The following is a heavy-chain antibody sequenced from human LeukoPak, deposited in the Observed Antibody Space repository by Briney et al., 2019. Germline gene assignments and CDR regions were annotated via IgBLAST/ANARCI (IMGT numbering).Heavy chain of an antibody. CDR2: IGYEGVHK. Sequence: GGSLRLSCAASGFTFNNFGMHWVRLAPGKGLEWVSFIGYEGVHKYYADSVKGRFTISKDNSKATLYLQMNSLRPEDTAVYYGAKDLHGGYSSDYWGQGTLVTVFS. J-gene: IGHJ4*02. CDR1: GFTFNNFG. V-gene: IGHV3-30*02. CDR3: AKDLHGGYSSDY. D-gene: IGHD4-23*01.